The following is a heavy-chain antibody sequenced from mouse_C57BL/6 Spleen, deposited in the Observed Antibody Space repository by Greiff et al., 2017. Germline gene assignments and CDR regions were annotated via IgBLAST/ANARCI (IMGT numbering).Heavy chain of an antibody. CDR3: ARDCGSSYEYFDV. Sequence: EVHLVESGGGLVKPGGSLKLSCAASGFTFSSYAMSWVRQTPEKRLEWVATISDGGSYTYYPDNVKGRFTISRDNAKNNLYLQMSHLKSEDTAVYYCARDCGSSYEYFDVWGTGTAVTVSS. CDR1: GFTFSSYA. J-gene: IGHJ1*03. V-gene: IGHV5-4*01. CDR2: ISDGGSYT. D-gene: IGHD1-1*01.